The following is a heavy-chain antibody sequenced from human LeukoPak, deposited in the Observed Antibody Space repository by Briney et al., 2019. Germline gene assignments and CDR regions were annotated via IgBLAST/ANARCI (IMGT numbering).Heavy chain of an antibody. CDR2: IYYSGST. CDR3: ARRGYGSGSFNRYYFDY. CDR1: GGSISSYY. V-gene: IGHV4-59*08. Sequence: PSETLSLTCTVSGGSISSYYWSWIRQPPGKGQEWIGYIYYSGSTNYNPSLKSRVTISVDTSKNQFSLKLSSVTAADTAVYYCARRGYGSGSFNRYYFDYWGQGNLVTVSS. J-gene: IGHJ4*02. D-gene: IGHD3-10*01.